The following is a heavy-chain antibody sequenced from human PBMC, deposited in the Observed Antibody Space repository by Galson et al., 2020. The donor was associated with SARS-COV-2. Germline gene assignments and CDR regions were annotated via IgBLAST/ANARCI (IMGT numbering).Heavy chain of an antibody. CDR2: IYYSGTA. D-gene: IGHD5-18*01. CDR1: GGSISSSNFY. J-gene: IGHJ4*02. V-gene: IGHV4-39*07. Sequence: ASETLSLTCTVSGGSISSSNFYWGWVRQTPGKGLEWIGSIYYSGTAYYNPSLKSRLTISLDRPQNQFSLRLSSVTAADTAVYYCATTHLTAFVDGRGTYFDYWGQGIRVTVSS. CDR3: ATTHLTAFVDGRGTYFDY.